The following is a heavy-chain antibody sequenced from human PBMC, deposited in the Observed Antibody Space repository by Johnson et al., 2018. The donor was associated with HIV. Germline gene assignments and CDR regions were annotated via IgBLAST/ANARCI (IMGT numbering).Heavy chain of an antibody. CDR2: ISGRGGST. D-gene: IGHD6-19*01. CDR1: GFTFRDFA. Sequence: VQLVESGGGLVQPGGSLRLSCAASGFTFRDFAMSWVRQAPGKGLEWVSVISGRGGSTFYADSVRGRFTISRDNSKNTLYLQMNSLRHNDTAVYYCARAVARGQWLADGYIWGQGTTVTVSS. V-gene: IGHV3-23*04. CDR3: ARAVARGQWLADGYI. J-gene: IGHJ3*02.